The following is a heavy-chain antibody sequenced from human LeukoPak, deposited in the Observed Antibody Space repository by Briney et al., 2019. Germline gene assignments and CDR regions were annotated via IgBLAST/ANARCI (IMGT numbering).Heavy chain of an antibody. CDR2: INPNSGGT. V-gene: IGHV1-2*02. J-gene: IGHJ5*02. CDR1: GYTFTGYY. D-gene: IGHD3-16*01. CDR3: ARDWAFVAYNWFDP. Sequence: ASVKVSCKASGYTFTGYYMHWVRQAPGQGLEWMGWINPNSGGTNYAQKFQGRVTMTRDTSISTAYMELSRLRSDDTAVYYCARDWAFVAYNWFDPWVQGTLVTVSS.